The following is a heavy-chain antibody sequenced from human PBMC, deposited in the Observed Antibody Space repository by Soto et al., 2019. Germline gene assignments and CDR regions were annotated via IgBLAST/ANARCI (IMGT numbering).Heavy chain of an antibody. V-gene: IGHV4-31*03. CDR2: IYYSGST. CDR1: GGSISSGGYY. D-gene: IGHD5-18*01. CDR3: ARDGKGDTAMDYYYYYYGMDV. J-gene: IGHJ6*02. Sequence: PSETLSLTCTVSGGSISSGGYYWSWIRQHPGKGLEWIGYIYYSGSTYYNPSLKSRVTISVDTSKNQFSLKLSSVTAADTAVYYCARDGKGDTAMDYYYYYYGMDVWGQGTTVTVSS.